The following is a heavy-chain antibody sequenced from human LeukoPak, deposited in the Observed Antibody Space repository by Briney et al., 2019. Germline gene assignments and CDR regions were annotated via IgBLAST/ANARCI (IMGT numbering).Heavy chain of an antibody. CDR1: GGTFSSYA. V-gene: IGHV1-46*01. Sequence: ASVKVSCKASGGTFSSYAISWVRQAPGQGLEWMGIINPSGGSTSYAQKFQGRVTMTRDTSTSTVYMELSSLRSEDTAVYYCARANYGGNFDYWGQGTLVTVSS. CDR2: INPSGGST. D-gene: IGHD4-23*01. J-gene: IGHJ4*02. CDR3: ARANYGGNFDY.